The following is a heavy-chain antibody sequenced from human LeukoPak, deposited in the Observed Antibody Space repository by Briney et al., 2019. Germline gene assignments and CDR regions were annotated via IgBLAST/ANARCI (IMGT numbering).Heavy chain of an antibody. Sequence: GGSLRLSCAASGFTFSSYSMNWVRQAPGKGLEWVSVIYGGGNTFYADSVKGRFTISRDNAKNSLYVQMNSLRVEDTAVYYCVAGSGWRFDYWGQGTLVTVSS. D-gene: IGHD6-19*01. CDR1: GFTFSSYS. CDR2: IYGGGNT. J-gene: IGHJ4*02. V-gene: IGHV3-66*01. CDR3: VAGSGWRFDY.